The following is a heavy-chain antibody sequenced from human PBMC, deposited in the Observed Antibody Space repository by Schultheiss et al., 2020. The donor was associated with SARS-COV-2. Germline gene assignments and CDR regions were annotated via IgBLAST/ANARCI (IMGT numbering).Heavy chain of an antibody. Sequence: SETLSLTCAVYGGSFSSYYWGWIRQPPGKGLEWIGYIYYSGSTNYNPSLKSRVTISVDTSKNQFSLKLSSVTAADTAVYYCARGEYLYGMDVWGQGTTVTVSS. CDR3: ARGEYLYGMDV. CDR2: IYYSGST. J-gene: IGHJ6*02. D-gene: IGHD2-2*02. CDR1: GGSFSSYY. V-gene: IGHV4-59*01.